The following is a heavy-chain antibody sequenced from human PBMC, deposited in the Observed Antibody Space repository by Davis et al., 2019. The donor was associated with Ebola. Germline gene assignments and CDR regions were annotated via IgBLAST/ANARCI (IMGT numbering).Heavy chain of an antibody. Sequence: SETLSLTCTVSGGSISSYYWSWIRQPPGKGLEWIGYIYYSGSTNYNPSLKSRVTISVDTSKNQFSLKLSSVTAADTAVYYCARGGVRWHFDYWGQGTLVTVSS. V-gene: IGHV4-59*01. D-gene: IGHD5-24*01. CDR3: ARGGVRWHFDY. CDR1: GGSISSYY. J-gene: IGHJ4*02. CDR2: IYYSGST.